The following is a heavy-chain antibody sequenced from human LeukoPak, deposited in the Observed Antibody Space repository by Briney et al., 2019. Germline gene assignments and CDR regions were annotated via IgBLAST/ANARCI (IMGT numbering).Heavy chain of an antibody. V-gene: IGHV3-23*01. CDR2: ISGSGGST. Sequence: PPGGSLRLSCAASGFTFNNFAMSWVRQAPGKGLEWVSAISGSGGSTYYADSVKGRFTISRDNSKNTLYLQMNSLRAEDTAVYYCAKDPGCTSGVCYTFFDYWGQGTLVTVSS. CDR3: AKDPGCTSGVCYTFFDY. J-gene: IGHJ4*02. D-gene: IGHD2-8*01. CDR1: GFTFNNFA.